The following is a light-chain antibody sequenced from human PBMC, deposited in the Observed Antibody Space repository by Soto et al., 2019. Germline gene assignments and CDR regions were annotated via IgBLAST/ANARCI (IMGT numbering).Light chain of an antibody. CDR2: EVS. CDR1: NSDVGSFNL. CDR3: SSYAGNSPLWV. V-gene: IGLV2-23*02. J-gene: IGLJ3*02. Sequence: QSVLTQPASVSGSPGQSITISCTGTNSDVGSFNLVSWYQHHPGKAPELILYEVSQRPSGVSSRFSSSKSGNTASLTISGLQAEDEADYYCSSYAGNSPLWVFGGGTKLTVL.